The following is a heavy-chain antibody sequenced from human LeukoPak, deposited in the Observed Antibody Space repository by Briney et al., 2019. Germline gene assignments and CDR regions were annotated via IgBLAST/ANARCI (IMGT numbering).Heavy chain of an antibody. CDR3: ARETHDPTMVRGVVDY. V-gene: IGHV4-30-4*01. D-gene: IGHD3-10*01. CDR1: GGSISGNDYY. J-gene: IGHJ4*02. Sequence: SETLSLTCTVSGGSISGNDYYWSWIRQPPGKGLEWIGYIYYSGSTYYNPSLKSRLTISADTSKNQFSLKLRSVTAADTAVYYCARETHDPTMVRGVVDYWGRGTLVTVSS. CDR2: IYYSGST.